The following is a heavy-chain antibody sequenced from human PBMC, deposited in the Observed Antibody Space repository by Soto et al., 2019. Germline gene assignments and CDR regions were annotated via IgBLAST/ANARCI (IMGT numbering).Heavy chain of an antibody. CDR2: INPNGGST. Sequence: QVQLEQPGAEVKKPAASVKLSCKASGYTFTSYYIHWVRQAPGQGLEWMGIINPNGGSTNYAQTFQGRVTWARDTSTSTVYMDLGSLRSEDTAVYYCARGLLYGDYWGQGTLVTVSS. J-gene: IGHJ4*02. D-gene: IGHD2-2*02. CDR3: ARGLLYGDY. V-gene: IGHV1-46*01. CDR1: GYTFTSYY.